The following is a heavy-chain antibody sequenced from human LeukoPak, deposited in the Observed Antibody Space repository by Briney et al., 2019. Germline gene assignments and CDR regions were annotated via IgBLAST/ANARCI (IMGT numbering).Heavy chain of an antibody. J-gene: IGHJ4*02. CDR3: ARAWFGEFHFDY. V-gene: IGHV3-21*01. CDR2: ITTSSSYI. CDR1: GFSFSSYS. Sequence: GGSLRLSCAASGFSFSSYSMNWVRQAPGKGLEWVSSITTSSSYIYYADSVKGRFTISRDNAKNSLFLQMNSLRAEDTAVYYCARAWFGEFHFDYWGQGTLVTVSS. D-gene: IGHD3-10*01.